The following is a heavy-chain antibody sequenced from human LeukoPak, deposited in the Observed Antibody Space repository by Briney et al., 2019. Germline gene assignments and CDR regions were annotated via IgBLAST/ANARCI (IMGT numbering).Heavy chain of an antibody. V-gene: IGHV4-39*01. D-gene: IGHD3-3*01. J-gene: IGHJ4*02. Sequence: PSETLSLTCSVSGVSISSSSYHWGWIRQPPGKGLEWIGSIYYSGSTYYNPSLKSRVTISVDTSKNQFSLNLSSVTAADTAVYYCARHSFSVNDFGTYYWGQGTLVTVSS. CDR2: IYYSGST. CDR1: GVSISSSSYH. CDR3: ARHSFSVNDFGTYY.